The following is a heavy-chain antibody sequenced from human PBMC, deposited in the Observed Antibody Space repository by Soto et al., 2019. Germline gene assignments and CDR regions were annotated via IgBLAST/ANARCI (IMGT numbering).Heavy chain of an antibody. D-gene: IGHD6-6*01. CDR1: GYTFTSYG. J-gene: IGHJ6*02. Sequence: ASVKVSCKASGYTFTSYGISWVRQAPGQGLEWMGWISAYNGNTNYAQKLQGRVTMTTDTSTSTAYMELRSLRSDDTAVYYCASGGSIAARPPRGYYYYGMDVWGQGTTVTVSS. CDR3: ASGGSIAARPPRGYYYYGMDV. V-gene: IGHV1-18*01. CDR2: ISAYNGNT.